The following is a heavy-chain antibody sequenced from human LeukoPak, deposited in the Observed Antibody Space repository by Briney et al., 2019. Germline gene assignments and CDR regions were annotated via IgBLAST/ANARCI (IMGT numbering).Heavy chain of an antibody. V-gene: IGHV3-7*01. CDR3: AGLMFRELRLAGNSGMAV. CDR2: IKQDGNEK. D-gene: IGHD3-10*01. J-gene: IGHJ6*04. CDR1: GFTFSSYE. Sequence: GGSLRLSCAASGFTFSSYEMNWVRQAPGKGLEWVANIKQDGNEKYFVDSVRGRFTISRDNAKNSLFLQMNSLRAEDTSVYYCAGLMFRELRLAGNSGMAVWGKGTRFT.